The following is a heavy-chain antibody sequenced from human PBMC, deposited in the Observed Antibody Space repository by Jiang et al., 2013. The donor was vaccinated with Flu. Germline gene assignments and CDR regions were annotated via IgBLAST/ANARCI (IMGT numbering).Heavy chain of an antibody. D-gene: IGHD6-19*01. Sequence: VQLVESGGGVVQPGRSLRLSCAASGFTFSSYAMHWVRQAPGKGLEWVAVISYDGSNKYYADSVKGRFTISRDNSKNTLYLQMNSLRAEDTAVYYCARVLSGVAASWYFDY. CDR2: ISYDGSNK. CDR1: GFTFSSYA. CDR3: ARVLSGVAASWYFDY. J-gene: IGHJ4*01. V-gene: IGHV3-30*04.